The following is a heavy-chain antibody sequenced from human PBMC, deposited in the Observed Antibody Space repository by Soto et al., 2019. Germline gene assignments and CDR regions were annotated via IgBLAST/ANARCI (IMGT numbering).Heavy chain of an antibody. D-gene: IGHD2-15*01. CDR3: ARGGGYCSGGSCYPAHRYFDY. V-gene: IGHV1-69*02. CDR1: GGTFSSYT. J-gene: IGHJ4*02. CDR2: IIPILGIA. Sequence: QVQLVQSGAEVKKPGSSVKVSCKASGGTFSSYTISWVRQAPGQGLEWMGRIIPILGIANYAQKFQGRVTITADKATSTAYMELSSLRSEDTAVYYCARGGGYCSGGSCYPAHRYFDYWGQGTLVTVSS.